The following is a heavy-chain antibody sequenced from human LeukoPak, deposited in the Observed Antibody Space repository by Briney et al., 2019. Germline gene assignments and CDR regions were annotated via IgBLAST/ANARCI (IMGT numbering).Heavy chain of an antibody. CDR1: GFTFSSYW. Sequence: GGSLRLSCAASGFTFSSYWMKWVRQAPGKGLVWVSRIASDGSSTTYADSVKGRFSISRDNAKNTLYLQMNSLRVEDTAVYYCARGRPHGNDYWGQGTLVTVSS. V-gene: IGHV3-74*01. D-gene: IGHD4-23*01. J-gene: IGHJ4*02. CDR2: IASDGSST. CDR3: ARGRPHGNDY.